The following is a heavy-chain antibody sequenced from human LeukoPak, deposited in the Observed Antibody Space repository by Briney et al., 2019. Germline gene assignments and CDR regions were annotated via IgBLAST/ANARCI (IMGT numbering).Heavy chain of an antibody. CDR2: ISFDGSNK. Sequence: PGGSLRLSCAASGFTFSSYAMSWVRQAPGKGLEGVAIISFDGSNKYYADSVKGRFTISRDNSKNTLYLQMNSLRAEDTAVYYCARDGGYYDSSGCFDYWGQGTLVTVSS. CDR1: GFTFSSYA. D-gene: IGHD3-22*01. V-gene: IGHV3-30*03. J-gene: IGHJ4*02. CDR3: ARDGGYYDSSGCFDY.